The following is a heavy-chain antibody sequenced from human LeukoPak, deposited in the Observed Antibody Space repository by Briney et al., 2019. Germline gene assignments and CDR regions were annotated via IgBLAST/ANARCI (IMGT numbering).Heavy chain of an antibody. D-gene: IGHD6-19*01. V-gene: IGHV3-7*01. Sequence: AGGSLRLSCAASSFTLSSSWMSWLRQAPGKGLEWVANIKQDGNEKHYVGSVEGRFTISRDNAQNSLYLQMNSLRAEDTAVYYCARDGSGWSAYWGQGTLFTVSS. CDR2: IKQDGNEK. CDR1: SFTLSSSW. CDR3: ARDGSGWSAY. J-gene: IGHJ4*02.